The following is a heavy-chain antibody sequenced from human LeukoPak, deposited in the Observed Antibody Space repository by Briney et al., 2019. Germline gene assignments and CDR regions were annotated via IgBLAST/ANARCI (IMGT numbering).Heavy chain of an antibody. D-gene: IGHD3-22*01. CDR3: ARDSGLNYYDSSGYSPRGWFDP. CDR1: GYTFTSYY. Sequence: ASVKVSCKASGYTFTSYYMHWVRQAPGQGLEWMGIINPSGGSTSYAQKFQGGVTMTRDTSTSTVYMELSSLRSEDTAVYYCARDSGLNYYDSSGYSPRGWFDPWGQGTLVTVSS. CDR2: INPSGGST. V-gene: IGHV1-46*01. J-gene: IGHJ5*02.